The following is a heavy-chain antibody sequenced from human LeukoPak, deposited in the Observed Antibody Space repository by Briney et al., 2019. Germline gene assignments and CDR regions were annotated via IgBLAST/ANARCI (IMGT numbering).Heavy chain of an antibody. CDR1: GFTFSSYG. CDR3: ARAFDTSWDYYYMDV. J-gene: IGHJ6*03. Sequence: GGSLRLSCAASGFTFSSYGMHWVRQAPGKGLEWVAVIWYGGSNKYYADSVKGRFTISRDDGKNSLYLLMNSLRVEDTAVYYCARAFDTSWDYYYMDVWGKGTTVTVSS. V-gene: IGHV3-33*08. CDR2: IWYGGSNK. D-gene: IGHD2-2*01.